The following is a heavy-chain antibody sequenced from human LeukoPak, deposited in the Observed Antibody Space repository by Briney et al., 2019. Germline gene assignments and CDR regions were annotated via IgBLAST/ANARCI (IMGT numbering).Heavy chain of an antibody. CDR1: GFTFSSYA. D-gene: IGHD3-22*01. V-gene: IGHV3-30*04. CDR2: ISYDGSNK. CDR3: ARDDYDSSGYYFGAFDI. J-gene: IGHJ3*02. Sequence: PGGSLRLSCAASGFTFSSYAMHWVRQAPGKGLEWVAVISYDGSNKYYADSVKGRFTISRDNSKNTLYLQMNSLRAEDTAVYYCARDDYDSSGYYFGAFDIWGQGTMVTVSS.